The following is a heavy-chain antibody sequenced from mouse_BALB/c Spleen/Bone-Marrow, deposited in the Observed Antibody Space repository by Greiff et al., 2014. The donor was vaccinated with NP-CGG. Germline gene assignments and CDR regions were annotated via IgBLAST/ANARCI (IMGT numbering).Heavy chain of an antibody. D-gene: IGHD2-1*01. J-gene: IGHJ1*01. CDR3: AKQYGNSDWYFDV. Sequence: QVQLKESGPGLGAPSQSLSITCTVSGLSFTDYVLRWIRPPPGKGLEWLGIIWGGGSTYYNPALKSRLTISKDNSRSQVFLKMNSLQTDDTAMYYCAKQYGNSDWYFDVWGAGTTVAVSS. CDR2: IWGGGST. CDR1: GLSFTDYV. V-gene: IGHV2-6-5*01.